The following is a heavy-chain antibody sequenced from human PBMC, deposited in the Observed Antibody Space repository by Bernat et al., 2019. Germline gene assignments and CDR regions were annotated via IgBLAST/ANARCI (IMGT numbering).Heavy chain of an antibody. CDR2: ISGSGSST. D-gene: IGHD6-19*01. Sequence: EVQLLESGGGLIQPGGSLRLSCAASGFTFSNYVMSWVRQAPGKGLEWVSGISGSGSSTYYADSVKGRFTISRDNSKNTLYLQMNSLRSDDTAVYYCARDMGRYSSGWSGDYYYYYGMDVWGQGTTVTVSS. V-gene: IGHV3-23*01. CDR1: GFTFSNYV. CDR3: ARDMGRYSSGWSGDYYYYYGMDV. J-gene: IGHJ6*02.